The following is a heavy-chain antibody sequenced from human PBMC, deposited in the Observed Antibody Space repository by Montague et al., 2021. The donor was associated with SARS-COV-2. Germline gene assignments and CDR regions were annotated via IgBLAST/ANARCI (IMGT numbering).Heavy chain of an antibody. CDR2: IYYSGST. D-gene: IGHD6-19*01. V-gene: IGHV4-59*01. Sequence: SETRSVTCTVSGGSISSYYWSWIRQPPGKGLEWIGYIYYSGSTXXXPSXKGRVTISVDTSKNQFSLKLSSVAAADTAVYYCARGSGWMGNAFDIWGQGTMVTVSS. CDR3: ARGSGWMGNAFDI. CDR1: GGSISSYY. J-gene: IGHJ3*02.